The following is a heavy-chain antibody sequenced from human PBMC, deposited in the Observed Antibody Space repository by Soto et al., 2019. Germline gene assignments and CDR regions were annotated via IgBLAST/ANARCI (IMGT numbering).Heavy chain of an antibody. CDR3: SKLDSTIFGFEY. CDR2: ISGSGGST. V-gene: IGHV3-23*01. CDR1: GFTFSSYA. Sequence: EVQLLESGGGLVQPGGSLRLSCAASGFTFSSYAMSWVRQAPGKGLEWVSAISGSGGSTYYADSVKGRFTISRDNSKNTVYLQMNSLRAEDTVVYYWSKLDSTIFGFEYWGQGTLVNVSS. J-gene: IGHJ4*02. D-gene: IGHD3-3*01.